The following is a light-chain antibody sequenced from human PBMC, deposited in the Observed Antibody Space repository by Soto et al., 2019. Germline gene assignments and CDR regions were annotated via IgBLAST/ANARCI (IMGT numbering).Light chain of an antibody. Sequence: QSVLTQPASVSGSPGQSITISCTGTSSDVGSYNLVSWYQQHPGKAPKLMIYEGSKRPSGVSNRFSGSKSGNTASLTISGLQAEDEADYYCCSYAGSSTVLFGGVTKLTVL. CDR3: CSYAGSSTVL. CDR1: SSDVGSYNL. V-gene: IGLV2-23*01. CDR2: EGS. J-gene: IGLJ2*01.